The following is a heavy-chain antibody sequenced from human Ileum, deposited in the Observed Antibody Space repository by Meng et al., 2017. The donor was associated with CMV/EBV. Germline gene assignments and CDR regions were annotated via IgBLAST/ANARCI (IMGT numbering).Heavy chain of an antibody. CDR3: ARRVGSGRYYFDY. CDR2: INYSETT. CDR1: GGSFTGYL. Sequence: CAVYGGSFTGYLCSWIRQSPGKGLEWIGEINYSETTNYNPSLKSRVTMSVDASRNQFSLKLSSVTAADTALYYCARRVGSGRYYFDYWSQGTLVTVSS. V-gene: IGHV4-34*01. D-gene: IGHD3-10*01. J-gene: IGHJ4*02.